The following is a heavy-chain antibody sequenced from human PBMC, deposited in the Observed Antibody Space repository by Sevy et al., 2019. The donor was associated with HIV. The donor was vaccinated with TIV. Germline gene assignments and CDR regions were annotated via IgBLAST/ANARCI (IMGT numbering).Heavy chain of an antibody. CDR3: ARPRSSGWYGAFDI. CDR1: GFTFSSYG. V-gene: IGHV3-33*01. Sequence: GGSLRLSCAASGFTFSSYGMHWVRQAPGKGLEWVAVIWYDGSNKYYADSVKGRFTISRDNSKNTLYLQMNSLRAEDTAVCYCARPRSSGWYGAFDIWGQGTMVTVSS. D-gene: IGHD6-19*01. CDR2: IWYDGSNK. J-gene: IGHJ3*02.